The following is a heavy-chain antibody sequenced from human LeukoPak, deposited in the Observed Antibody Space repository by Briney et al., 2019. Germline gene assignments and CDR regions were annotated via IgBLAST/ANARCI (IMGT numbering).Heavy chain of an antibody. CDR3: ARDIELLDFWRYYYYYMDV. V-gene: IGHV3-7*01. CDR1: GFTVSSNY. D-gene: IGHD3-3*01. Sequence: GGSLRLSCAASGFTVSSNYMSWVRQAPGKGLEWVANIKQDGSEKYYVDSVKGRFTISRDNAKNSLYLQMNSLRAEDTAVYYCARDIELLDFWRYYYYYMDVWGKGTTVTVSS. J-gene: IGHJ6*03. CDR2: IKQDGSEK.